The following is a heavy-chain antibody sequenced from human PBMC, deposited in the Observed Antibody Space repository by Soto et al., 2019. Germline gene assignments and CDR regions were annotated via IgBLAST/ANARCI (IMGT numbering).Heavy chain of an antibody. V-gene: IGHV4-59*01. CDR1: GGSISSYY. CDR2: IYYSGST. Sequence: SETLSLTCTVSGGSISSYYWSWIRQPPGKGLEWIGYIYYSGSTNYNPSLKSRVTISVDTSKNQFSLKLSSVTAADTAVYYCARGGAALSDYYYGMDVWGQGTTVTV. CDR3: ARGGAALSDYYYGMDV. D-gene: IGHD6-6*01. J-gene: IGHJ6*02.